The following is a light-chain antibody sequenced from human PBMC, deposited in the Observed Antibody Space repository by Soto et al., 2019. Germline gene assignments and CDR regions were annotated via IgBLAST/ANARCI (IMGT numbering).Light chain of an antibody. CDR2: KDS. CDR1: VLAKKY. CDR3: YSAADNNWV. V-gene: IGLV3-27*01. Sequence: SYELTQPSSVSVSPGQTARITCSGDVLAKKYARWFQQKPGQAPVLVIYKDSERPSGIPERFSGSSSGTTVTLTISGAQVEDEADYYCYSAADNNWVFGGGTKLTVL. J-gene: IGLJ3*02.